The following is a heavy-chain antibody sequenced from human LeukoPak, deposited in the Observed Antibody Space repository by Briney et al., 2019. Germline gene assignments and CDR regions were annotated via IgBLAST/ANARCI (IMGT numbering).Heavy chain of an antibody. V-gene: IGHV4-34*01. CDR1: GGSFSGYY. CDR3: ARGRRLHGRFDP. J-gene: IGHJ5*02. Sequence: SEILSLTCAVYGGSFSGYYWSWIRQPPGKGLEWIGEINHSGSTNYNPSLKSRVTISVDTSKNQFSLKLSSVTAADTAVYYCARGRRLHGRFDPWGQGTLVTVSS. D-gene: IGHD5-24*01. CDR2: INHSGST.